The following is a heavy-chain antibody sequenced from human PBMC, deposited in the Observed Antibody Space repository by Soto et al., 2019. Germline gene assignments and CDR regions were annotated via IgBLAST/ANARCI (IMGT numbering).Heavy chain of an antibody. CDR3: ATGFVVVAGAGEFDY. CDR1: GYSLTELS. V-gene: IGHV1-24*01. J-gene: IGHJ4*02. D-gene: IGHD2-15*01. CDR2: FGPEDADT. Sequence: QVQLIQSGAEVKKPGASVKVSCKVSGYSLTELSIHWVRQAPGKGLEWMGRFGPEDADTINAQKFQGRVTLTGDPSTDTAYMDLSSLRSDDTAVFYCATGFVVVAGAGEFDYWGQGTLVTVSS.